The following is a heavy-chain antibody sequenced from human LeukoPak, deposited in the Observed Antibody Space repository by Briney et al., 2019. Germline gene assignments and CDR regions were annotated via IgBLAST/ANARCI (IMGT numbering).Heavy chain of an antibody. CDR1: GGSFSGYY. D-gene: IGHD6-13*01. J-gene: IGHJ1*01. V-gene: IGHV4-34*01. CDR2: INHSGST. CDR3: ARSSIAAAGRNFQH. Sequence: PSETLSLTYAVYGGSFSGYYWSWIRQPLGKGLEWIGEINHSGSTNYNPSLKSRVTISVDTSKNQFSLKLSSVTAADTAVYYCARSSIAAAGRNFQHWGQGTLVTVSS.